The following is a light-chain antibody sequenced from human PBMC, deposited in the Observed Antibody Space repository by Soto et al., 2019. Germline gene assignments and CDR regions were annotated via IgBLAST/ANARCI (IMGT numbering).Light chain of an antibody. CDR3: QQYGGSPRT. CDR2: DAF. Sequence: EIVLTQSPGTLSLSPVESATLSGMASRSLDSGQLAWYQQKVGRAPRLLIHDAFIRATGIPDRFSGSGSGTDFTLTIARLEPEDFAVYYCQQYGGSPRTFGQGTRLEIK. J-gene: IGKJ5*01. CDR1: RSLDSGQ. V-gene: IGKV3-20*01.